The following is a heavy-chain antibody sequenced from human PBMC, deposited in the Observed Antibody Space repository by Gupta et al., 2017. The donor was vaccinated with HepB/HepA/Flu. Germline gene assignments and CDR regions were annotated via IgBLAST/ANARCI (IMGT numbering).Heavy chain of an antibody. CDR3: ASLENDFWSGYYLGGFDP. D-gene: IGHD3-3*01. J-gene: IGHJ5*02. CDR1: SSYA. CDR2: IITIFGTA. V-gene: IGHV1-69*01. Sequence: SSYAISWVRQAPGQGLEWMGGIITIFGTANYAQKFQGRVTITADESTSTADMELSSLRSEDTAVYYCASLENDFWSGYYLGGFDPWGQGTLVTVSS.